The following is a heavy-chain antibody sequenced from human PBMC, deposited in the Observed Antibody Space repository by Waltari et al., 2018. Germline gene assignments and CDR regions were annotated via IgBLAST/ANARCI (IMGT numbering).Heavy chain of an antibody. CDR2: IYYSGRI. D-gene: IGHD5-12*01. CDR1: GGSINRSSYY. J-gene: IGHJ5*02. CDR3: ARHWKKSGYRFDP. Sequence: QLQLQESGPGLVKPSETLSLTCTVSGGSINRSSYYWGWIRQSPGKGLEWIGSIYYSGRIDYNPTLKSRVTISGDTSKNQFSLELTSVTAADTAVYYCARHWKKSGYRFDPWGQGTLVTVSS. V-gene: IGHV4-39*01.